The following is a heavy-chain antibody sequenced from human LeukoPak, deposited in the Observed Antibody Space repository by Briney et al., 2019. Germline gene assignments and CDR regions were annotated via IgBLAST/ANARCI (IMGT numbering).Heavy chain of an antibody. D-gene: IGHD3-9*01. CDR2: ISWNSGSI. Sequence: GGSLRLSCAASGFRFSSYAMHWVRQAPGKGLEWVSGISWNSGSIGYADSVKGRFTISRDNAKNSLYLQMNSLRAEDMALYYCAKAVGSDILTGYDYWGQGTLVTVSS. J-gene: IGHJ4*02. V-gene: IGHV3-9*03. CDR3: AKAVGSDILTGYDY. CDR1: GFRFSSYA.